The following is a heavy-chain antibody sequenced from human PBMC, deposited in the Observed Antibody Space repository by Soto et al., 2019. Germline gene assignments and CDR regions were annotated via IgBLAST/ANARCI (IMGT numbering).Heavy chain of an antibody. J-gene: IGHJ6*02. D-gene: IGHD2-2*01. CDR1: GGSFRGSH. Sequence: PSETLSLTCGVSGGSFRGSHWTWIRQPPGKGLEWIGDINHSGRTNSNPSLQTRVAISVDTSKNQLSLNLSSVTAADTAVYYCARAKTGFYIYHLDVWGQGTTVTVSS. V-gene: IGHV4-34*01. CDR2: INHSGRT. CDR3: ARAKTGFYIYHLDV.